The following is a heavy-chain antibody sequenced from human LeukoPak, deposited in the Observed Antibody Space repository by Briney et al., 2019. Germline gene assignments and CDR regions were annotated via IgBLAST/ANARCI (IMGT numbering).Heavy chain of an antibody. Sequence: KPGASVTVSCKASGYTFTGYYMHWVRQAPGQGLEWMGWINPNSGGTNYAQKFQGRVTMTRDTSISTAYMELSRLRSDDTAVYYCAKFTVTSDGPFDYWGQGTLVTVSS. CDR3: AKFTVTSDGPFDY. D-gene: IGHD4-17*01. J-gene: IGHJ4*02. CDR2: INPNSGGT. CDR1: GYTFTGYY. V-gene: IGHV1-2*02.